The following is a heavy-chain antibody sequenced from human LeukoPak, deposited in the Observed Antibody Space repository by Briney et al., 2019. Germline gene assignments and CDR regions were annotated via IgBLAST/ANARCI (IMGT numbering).Heavy chain of an antibody. D-gene: IGHD2-15*01. J-gene: IGHJ4*02. V-gene: IGHV1-18*01. CDR3: ARAECSGGGCPRY. CDR2: ISLSSRAT. CDR1: GFSFSTYG. Sequence: ASVKVSCKASGFSFSTYGITWVRQAPGQGLEGVGRISLSSRATNYAPKVKDRVIMTADTSTSTAYMELRSLRPDDTALYYCARAECSGGGCPRYWGQGSLLTVSS.